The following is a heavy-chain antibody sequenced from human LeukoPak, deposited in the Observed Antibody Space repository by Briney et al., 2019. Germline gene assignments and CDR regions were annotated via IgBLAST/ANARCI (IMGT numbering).Heavy chain of an antibody. D-gene: IGHD6-19*01. CDR1: GFTFNRNN. Sequence: PGGSLRLSCAASGFTFNRNNMNWVRHAPGKGLEWVSYISSTSITMYYADSVKGRFTISRDNAKNSLYLQMNSLRADDTAVYYCARETILAVAGDFWGQGTLVTVSS. V-gene: IGHV3-48*01. CDR2: ISSTSITM. J-gene: IGHJ4*02. CDR3: ARETILAVAGDF.